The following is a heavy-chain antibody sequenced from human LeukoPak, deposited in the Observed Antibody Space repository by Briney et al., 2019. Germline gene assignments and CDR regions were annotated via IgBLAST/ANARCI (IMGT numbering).Heavy chain of an antibody. J-gene: IGHJ3*02. CDR3: ATGQPDSSGSLMLGDAFDI. Sequence: ASVKVSCKVSGYTLTELFMHWVRQAPGKGLEWMGGFDPEDGETIYAQKFQGRVTMTEDTSTDTAYMELSSLRSEDTAVYYCATGQPDSSGSLMLGDAFDIWGQGTMVTVSS. CDR1: GYTLTELF. D-gene: IGHD6-19*01. V-gene: IGHV1-24*01. CDR2: FDPEDGET.